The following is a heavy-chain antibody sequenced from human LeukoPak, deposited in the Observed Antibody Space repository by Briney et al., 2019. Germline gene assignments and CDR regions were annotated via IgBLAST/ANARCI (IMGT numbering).Heavy chain of an antibody. D-gene: IGHD3-22*01. CDR1: GYTFTVYY. J-gene: IGHJ3*02. CDR3: ARGGYYGNDGSYYPEAFDI. CDR2: INPSGGGT. V-gene: IGHV1-46*01. Sequence: GASVKVSCKASGYTFTVYYLHWVRQAPGHGPEWMGIINPSGGGTTYSQRFQDRVTMTRDMSTSTVQMELSSLRSEDTAVYYCARGGYYGNDGSYYPEAFDIWGQGTLVTVSS.